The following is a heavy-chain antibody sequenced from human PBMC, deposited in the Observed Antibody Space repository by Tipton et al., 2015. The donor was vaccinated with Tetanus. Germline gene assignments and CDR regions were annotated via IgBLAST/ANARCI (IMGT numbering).Heavy chain of an antibody. CDR2: ISSSSYI. J-gene: IGHJ3*02. V-gene: IGHV3-69-1*01. D-gene: IGHD3-22*01. Sequence: SLRLSCAASGFTFSGYWMHWVRQAPGKGLEWVSSISSSSYIYYADSVRGRFTISRDNAKNSLYLQMNSLRAEDTAVYYCARAIGYYDSSGYYFYDAFNIWGQGTMVTVSS. CDR1: GFTFSGYW. CDR3: ARAIGYYDSSGYYFYDAFNI.